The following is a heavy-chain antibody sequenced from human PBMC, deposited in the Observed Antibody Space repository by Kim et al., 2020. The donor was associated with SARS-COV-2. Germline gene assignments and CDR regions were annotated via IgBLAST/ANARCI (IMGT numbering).Heavy chain of an antibody. CDR3: ARVSRVVWGSYPYFDY. J-gene: IGHJ4*02. V-gene: IGHV4-31*03. CDR1: GGSISSGGYY. D-gene: IGHD3-16*02. Sequence: SETLSLTCTVSGGSISSGGYYWSWIRQHPGKGLEWIGYIYYSGSTYYNPSLKSRVTISVDTSKNQFSLKLSSVTAADTAVYYCARVSRVVWGSYPYFDYWGQGTLVTVSS. CDR2: IYYSGST.